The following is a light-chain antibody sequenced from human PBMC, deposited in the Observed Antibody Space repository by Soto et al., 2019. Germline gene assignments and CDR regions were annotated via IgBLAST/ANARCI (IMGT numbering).Light chain of an antibody. CDR2: GAS. CDR3: QERSNWPT. V-gene: IGKV3D-20*02. Sequence: EIVLTQSPGTLSLSPGERATLSCRASQTISGIYLAWYQQRPGQAPRLLIYGASSRATGIPDRFSGSGSGTDFTLTISSLEPEDFAVYYCQERSNWPTSGQGTRLEIK. J-gene: IGKJ5*01. CDR1: QTISGIY.